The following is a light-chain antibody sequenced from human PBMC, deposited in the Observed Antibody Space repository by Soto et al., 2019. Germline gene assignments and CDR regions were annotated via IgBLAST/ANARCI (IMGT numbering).Light chain of an antibody. CDR1: SSNIGAGFD. CDR2: RNT. J-gene: IGLJ2*01. V-gene: IGLV1-40*01. CDR3: QSFWL. Sequence: QSVLTQPPSVSGAPGQRVTISCTGSSSNIGAGFDVHWYQQFPGTAPKLLIYRNTNRPSGVPDRFSGSKSGTSASLTITGLQAEDEAVYYCQSFWLFGGGTKLTVL.